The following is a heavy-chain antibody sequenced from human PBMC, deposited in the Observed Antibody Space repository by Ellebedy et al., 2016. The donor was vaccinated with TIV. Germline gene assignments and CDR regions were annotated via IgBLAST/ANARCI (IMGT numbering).Heavy chain of an antibody. CDR2: ISSSSSTI. CDR1: GFTFSSYS. CDR3: ARDNSQRGLDY. D-gene: IGHD4-23*01. V-gene: IGHV3-48*04. Sequence: GESLKISXAASGFTFSSYSVNWVRQAPGKGLEWVSYISSSSSTIYYADSVKGRFTISRDNAKNSLYLQMNSLRAEDTAVYYCARDNSQRGLDYWGQGTLVTVSS. J-gene: IGHJ4*02.